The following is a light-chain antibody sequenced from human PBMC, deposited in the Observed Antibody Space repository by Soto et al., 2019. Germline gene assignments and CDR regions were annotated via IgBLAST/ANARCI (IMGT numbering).Light chain of an antibody. CDR2: EVT. J-gene: IGLJ1*01. Sequence: QSALTQPPSASGSPGQSVAISCTGTSSDVGGYNYVSWYQQYPGKAPKLIMYEVTKRPSGVPDRCSGSKSGNTASLTVSGLQAEDGADYSCCSYVGSNNYVFGTGTKVTVL. CDR3: CSYVGSNNYV. V-gene: IGLV2-8*01. CDR1: SSDVGGYNY.